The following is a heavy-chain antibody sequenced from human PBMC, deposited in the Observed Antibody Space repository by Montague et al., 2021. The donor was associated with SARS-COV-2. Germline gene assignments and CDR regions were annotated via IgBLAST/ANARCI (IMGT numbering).Heavy chain of an antibody. CDR2: MYYDGSP. CDR1: GGSIGIYY. CDR3: ATDYGSGSYFDY. Sequence: SETLSLTCTVSGGSIGIYYLCWIRQPPGKGLEWIGYMYYDGSPKXNPXLMCRVTISVDKSKNQCSLKLSSVTAADTAVYYCATDYGSGSYFDYWGQGSLVTVSS. V-gene: IGHV4-59*01. D-gene: IGHD3-10*01. J-gene: IGHJ4*02.